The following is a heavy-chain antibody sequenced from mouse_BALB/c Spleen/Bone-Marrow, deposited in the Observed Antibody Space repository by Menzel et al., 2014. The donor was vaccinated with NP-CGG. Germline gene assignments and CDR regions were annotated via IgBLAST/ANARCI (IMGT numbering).Heavy chain of an antibody. CDR2: INPYNDGT. D-gene: IGHD3-2*01. J-gene: IGHJ2*01. CDR1: GYTFTSYV. CDR3: ARPRQLWLPYYFDY. V-gene: IGHV1-14*01. Sequence: EVQLQQSGPELVKPGASVKMSCEASGYTFTSYVMHWVKQKPGQGLEWIGYINPYNDGTKYNEKFKGKATLTSDKSSSTAYMELSSRTSEDSAVYYCARPRQLWLPYYFDYWGQGTTLTVSS.